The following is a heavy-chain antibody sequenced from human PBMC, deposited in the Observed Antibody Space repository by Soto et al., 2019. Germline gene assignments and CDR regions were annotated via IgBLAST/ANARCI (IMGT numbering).Heavy chain of an antibody. CDR3: ARGGFRGYESNWFDP. CDR1: GGSISSYY. CDR2: IYYSGST. V-gene: IGHV4-59*01. J-gene: IGHJ5*02. Sequence: ETLSLTCTVSGGSISSYYWSWIRQPPGKGLEWIGYIYYSGSTNYNPSLKSRVTISVDTSKNQFSLKLSSVTAADTAVYYCARGGFRGYESNWFDPWGQGTLVTVSS. D-gene: IGHD5-18*01.